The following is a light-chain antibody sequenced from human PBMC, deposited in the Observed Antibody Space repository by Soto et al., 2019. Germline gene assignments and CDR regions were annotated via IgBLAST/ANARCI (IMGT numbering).Light chain of an antibody. V-gene: IGLV2-11*01. CDR2: DVS. CDR1: SSDVGGYNY. CDR3: SSYAGSNNFV. J-gene: IGLJ1*01. Sequence: QSALTQPPSVSGSPGQSVSISCTGTSSDVGGYNYVSWYQQHPGKAPKVMIYDVSKRPSGVPDRFSGSKSGNTASLTISGLQSEDEADYYCSSYAGSNNFVFGTGTKVTVL.